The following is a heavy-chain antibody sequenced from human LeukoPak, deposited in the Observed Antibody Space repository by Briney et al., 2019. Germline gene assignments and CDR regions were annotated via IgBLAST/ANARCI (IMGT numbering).Heavy chain of an antibody. V-gene: IGHV4-39*07. Sequence: SGTLSHTCTVSGGFISSNGYYWAWFRQPPGKGLEWIGSIYYSGGTYYNPSLKSRVTMSVDTSKNQFSLKLSSVTAADTAVYYCARYYYDSSGYYYDAFDIWGQGTMVTVSS. D-gene: IGHD3-22*01. J-gene: IGHJ3*02. CDR2: IYYSGGT. CDR1: GGFISSNGYY. CDR3: ARYYYDSSGYYYDAFDI.